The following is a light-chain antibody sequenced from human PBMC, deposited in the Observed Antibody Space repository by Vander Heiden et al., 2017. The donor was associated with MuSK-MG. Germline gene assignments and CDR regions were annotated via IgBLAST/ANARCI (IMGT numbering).Light chain of an antibody. J-gene: IGKJ1*01. CDR1: QSVSSN. CDR3: QQYNDWPRT. V-gene: IGKV3-15*01. CDR2: GAS. Sequence: DILMTPSPATLSVPPGERATLSCRASQSVSSNLAWYQQKPGQAPRLLIYGASTRATGIPARFSGSGSGTEFTITISSLQSEDFAVYYCQQYNDWPRTFGQGTKVEIK.